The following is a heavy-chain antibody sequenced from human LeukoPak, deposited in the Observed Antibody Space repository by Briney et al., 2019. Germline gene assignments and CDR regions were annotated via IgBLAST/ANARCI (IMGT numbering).Heavy chain of an antibody. CDR3: ARDCYYDSSGSYYGMDV. D-gene: IGHD3-22*01. CDR2: IYYSGRT. Sequence: PSETLSLTCTVSGGSISSYYWSWIRQPPGKGLEWIGYIYYSGRTNYNPSLKSRVTISVDTSKNQFSLKLSSVTAADTAVYYCARDCYYDSSGSYYGMDVWGQGTMVTVSS. J-gene: IGHJ6*02. CDR1: GGSISSYY. V-gene: IGHV4-59*01.